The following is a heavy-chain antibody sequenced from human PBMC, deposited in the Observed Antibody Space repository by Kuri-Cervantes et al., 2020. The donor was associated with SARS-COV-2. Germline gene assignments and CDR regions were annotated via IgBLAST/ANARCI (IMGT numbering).Heavy chain of an antibody. CDR2: INPNSGGT. D-gene: IGHD3-10*01. CDR1: GYTFSDYSNYY. Sequence: ASVKVSCKASGYTFSDYSNYYMYWMRQAPGQGLEWMGWINPNSGGTNYAQNFQGWVTMTRDTSISTAYMELSRLRSDDTAVYYCARGMVRGIIQYYYYAMDVWGQGTTVTVSS. CDR3: ARGMVRGIIQYYYYAMDV. V-gene: IGHV1-2*04. J-gene: IGHJ6*02.